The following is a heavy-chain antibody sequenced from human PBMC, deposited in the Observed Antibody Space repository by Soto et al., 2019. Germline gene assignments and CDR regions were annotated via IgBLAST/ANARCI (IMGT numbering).Heavy chain of an antibody. V-gene: IGHV3-21*01. D-gene: IGHD4-17*01. CDR3: ARDNARGDYSIDY. J-gene: IGHJ4*02. Sequence: EVQLVESGGGLVKPAGSLRLSCAASGFTFSSYSMNWVRQAPGKGLEWVSSISSSSSYIYYADSVKGRFTISRDNAKNSLYLQMNSLRAEDTAVYYCARDNARGDYSIDYWGQGTLVTVSS. CDR1: GFTFSSYS. CDR2: ISSSSSYI.